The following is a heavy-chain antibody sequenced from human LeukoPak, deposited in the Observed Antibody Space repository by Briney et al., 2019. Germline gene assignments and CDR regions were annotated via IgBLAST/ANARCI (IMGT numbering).Heavy chain of an antibody. CDR1: GYTFTSYG. Sequence: ASVKVSCKASGYTFTSYGISWVRQAPGQGLEWMGWISIYNGNTNYAQKLQGRVSMTTDTSTSTAYMELRSLRSDDTAVYYCARVDYCYYYMDVWGKGTTVTVSS. CDR2: ISIYNGNT. J-gene: IGHJ6*03. V-gene: IGHV1-18*01. CDR3: ARVDYCYYYMDV.